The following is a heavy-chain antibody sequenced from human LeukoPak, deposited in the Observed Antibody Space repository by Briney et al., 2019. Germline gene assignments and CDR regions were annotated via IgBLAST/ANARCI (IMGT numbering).Heavy chain of an antibody. V-gene: IGHV4-39*07. D-gene: IGHD3-16*02. CDR1: GGSISSSSYY. Sequence: SETLSLTCTVSGGSISSSSYYWGWIRQPPGKGLEWIGNIYYSGSTYYNPSLKSRVTISVDTSKNQFSLKLSSVTAADTAVYYCARGTTNYDYVWGSYRYSPFDYWGQGTLATVSS. CDR2: IYYSGST. CDR3: ARGTTNYDYVWGSYRYSPFDY. J-gene: IGHJ4*02.